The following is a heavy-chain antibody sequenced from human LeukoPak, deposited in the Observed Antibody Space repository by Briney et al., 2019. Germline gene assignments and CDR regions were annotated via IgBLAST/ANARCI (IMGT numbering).Heavy chain of an antibody. CDR2: INHSGST. Sequence: SETLSLTCAVYGGSFSGYYWSWIRQPPGNGLEWIGEINHSGSTNYNPSLKSRVTISVDTSKNQFSLKLSSVTAADTAVYYCASLRGGRYCSSNSCYIDDYWGQGTLVTVSS. J-gene: IGHJ4*02. V-gene: IGHV4-34*01. CDR1: GGSFSGYY. D-gene: IGHD2-2*02. CDR3: ASLRGGRYCSSNSCYIDDY.